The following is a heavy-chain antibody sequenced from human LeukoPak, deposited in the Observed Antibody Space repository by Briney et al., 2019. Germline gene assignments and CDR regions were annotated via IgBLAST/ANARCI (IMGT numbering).Heavy chain of an antibody. CDR3: AKGGHAIAVGFDY. Sequence: ETLSLTCTVSGGSISSSSYYWGWIRQPPGKGLEWVSAISGSGGSTYYADSVKGRFTISRDNSKNTLYLQMNSLRAEDTAVYYCAKGGHAIAVGFDYWGQGTLVTVSS. V-gene: IGHV3-23*01. CDR2: ISGSGGST. CDR1: GGSISSSSYY. D-gene: IGHD6-19*01. J-gene: IGHJ4*02.